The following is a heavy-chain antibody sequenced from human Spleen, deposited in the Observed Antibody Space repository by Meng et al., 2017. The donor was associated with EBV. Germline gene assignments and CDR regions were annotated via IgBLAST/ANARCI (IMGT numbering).Heavy chain of an antibody. CDR2: VNHSGIT. J-gene: IGHJ4*02. Sequence: QVQPKQGGAGLLKPSATLSLTCAVYGESISGYYGSWIRQPPGKGLEWIGEVNHSGITNYNASLESRVTVSVDTTRNQFSLRLKSVTAADTAVYFCARRKLAAAVRFDSWGQGILVTVSS. CDR3: ARRKLAAAVRFDS. D-gene: IGHD6-13*01. V-gene: IGHV4-34*01. CDR1: GESISGYY.